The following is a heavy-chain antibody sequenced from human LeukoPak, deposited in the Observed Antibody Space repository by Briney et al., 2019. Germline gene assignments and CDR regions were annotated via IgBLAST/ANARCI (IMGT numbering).Heavy chain of an antibody. D-gene: IGHD3-10*01. CDR3: AANSADYNTLGSSYKV. J-gene: IGHJ4*02. CDR1: GGSISSGGYS. V-gene: IGHV4-30-4*07. Sequence: SQTLSLTCAVSGGSISSGGYSWSWIRQPPGKGLEWIGYIYYSGTTYYNPSLKSRVTIFVDTYRNHFSLKLTSVTAADTAVYYCAANSADYNTLGSSYKVWGQGTLVTVSS. CDR2: IYYSGTT.